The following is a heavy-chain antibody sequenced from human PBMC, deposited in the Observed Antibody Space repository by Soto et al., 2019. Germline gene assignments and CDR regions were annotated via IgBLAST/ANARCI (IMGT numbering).Heavy chain of an antibody. Sequence: PGGSLRLSCAASGFTFNAYAMHWVRQAPGKGLEWVAIISYDGSNKYYADSVKGRFTISRDNSKNTLFLHMNSLRTEDTAVFYCAREIAGRPVGAYYFDYWGQGTLVTVSS. CDR2: ISYDGSNK. V-gene: IGHV3-30-3*01. J-gene: IGHJ4*02. CDR1: GFTFNAYA. D-gene: IGHD6-6*01. CDR3: AREIAGRPVGAYYFDY.